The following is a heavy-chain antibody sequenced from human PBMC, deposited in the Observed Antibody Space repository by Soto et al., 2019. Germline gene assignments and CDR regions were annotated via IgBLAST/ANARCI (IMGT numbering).Heavy chain of an antibody. J-gene: IGHJ5*02. CDR1: GYTFTSYG. CDR3: ARSVSLSPVVGATTRYNWFAP. Sequence: QVQLVQSGAEVKKPGASVKVSCTASGYTFTSYGISWVRQAPGQGLEWMGWISAYNGNTNYAQKLQGRVTMTTVTSPSTAYLELRSLGSDDTAVYYCARSVSLSPVVGATTRYNWFAPWGQGTLVTVSS. V-gene: IGHV1-18*04. D-gene: IGHD1-26*01. CDR2: ISAYNGNT.